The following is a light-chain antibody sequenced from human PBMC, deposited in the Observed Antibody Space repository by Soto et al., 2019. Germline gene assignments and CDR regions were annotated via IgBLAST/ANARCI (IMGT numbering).Light chain of an antibody. V-gene: IGKV3-20*01. CDR3: QHYFNSPWT. Sequence: EIVLTQSPGTLSLSPGERATPSCRASQSVGTSLAWYQHKPGQSPRLLIHGTSSRFTGTPDRFSGSGSGTDFTLTISRLEPEDFAVYSCQHYFNSPWTFGQGTKVEIK. CDR2: GTS. J-gene: IGKJ1*01. CDR1: QSVGTS.